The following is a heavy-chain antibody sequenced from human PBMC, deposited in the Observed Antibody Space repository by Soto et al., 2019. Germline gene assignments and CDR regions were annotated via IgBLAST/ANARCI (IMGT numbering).Heavy chain of an antibody. V-gene: IGHV4-59*01. D-gene: IGHD5-12*01. J-gene: IGHJ4*02. CDR1: GGSISSYY. Sequence: ETLSLTCTVSGGSISSYYWSWIRQPPGKGLEWIGYIYYSGSTNYNPSLKSRVTISVDTSKNQFSLKLSSVTAADTAVYYCARGVATITYFDYWGQGTLVTVSS. CDR2: IYYSGST. CDR3: ARGVATITYFDY.